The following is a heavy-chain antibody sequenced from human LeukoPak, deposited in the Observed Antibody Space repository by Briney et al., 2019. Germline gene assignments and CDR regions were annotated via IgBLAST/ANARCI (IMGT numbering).Heavy chain of an antibody. CDR1: GGSISSDY. V-gene: IGHV4-4*07. J-gene: IGHJ3*02. CDR2: IYTSGST. CDR3: ARGAAFDI. Sequence: SETLSLTCTVPGGSISSDYWSWIRQPAGKGLEWIGRIYTSGSTTYNPSLKSRVTMSLDTSTNQFSLKLSSVTAADTAVYYCARGAAFDIWGQGTMVTVSS.